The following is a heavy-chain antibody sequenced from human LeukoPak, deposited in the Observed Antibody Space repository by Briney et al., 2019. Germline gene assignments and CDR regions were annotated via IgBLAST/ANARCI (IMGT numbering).Heavy chain of an antibody. J-gene: IGHJ6*02. CDR2: ISSHGHNQ. CDR1: GFTFSTSV. CDR3: ARGGGLDV. V-gene: IGHV3-30-3*01. D-gene: IGHD3-16*01. Sequence: PGGSPRLSCAASGFTFSTSVIHWVRQAPGRRLEWVSVISSHGHNQYYADSVKGRFLVSRDNAKNSLYLQMSNLRAEDTAVYFCARGGGLDVWGQGATVTVSS.